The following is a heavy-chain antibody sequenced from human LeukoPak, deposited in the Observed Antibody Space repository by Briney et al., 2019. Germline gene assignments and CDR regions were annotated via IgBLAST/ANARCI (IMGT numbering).Heavy chain of an antibody. CDR3: ARGSYYYGSGTSLDY. CDR1: GGSFSGYY. J-gene: IGHJ4*02. D-gene: IGHD3-10*01. CDR2: IYYSGST. V-gene: IGHV4-59*01. Sequence: MASETLSLTCAVYGGSFSGYYWSWIRQPPGKGLEWIGYIYYSGSTNYNPSFKSRVTISVDTSKNQFSLKLSSVTAADTAVYYCARGSYYYGSGTSLDYWGQGTLVTVSS.